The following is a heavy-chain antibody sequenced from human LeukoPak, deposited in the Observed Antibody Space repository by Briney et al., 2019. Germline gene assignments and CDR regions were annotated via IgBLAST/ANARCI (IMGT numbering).Heavy chain of an antibody. V-gene: IGHV3-23*01. CDR3: AMWGDYDILTGYYDPDY. J-gene: IGHJ4*02. Sequence: GASLRLSCAASGFTFSNYAMSWVRQAPGKGLEWVSAIVGSGSNTYYADSVKGRFTISRDNPKNTLYLQMNSLRADDTAVYYCAMWGDYDILTGYYDPDYWGQGTLVTVSS. D-gene: IGHD3-9*01. CDR2: IVGSGSNT. CDR1: GFTFSNYA.